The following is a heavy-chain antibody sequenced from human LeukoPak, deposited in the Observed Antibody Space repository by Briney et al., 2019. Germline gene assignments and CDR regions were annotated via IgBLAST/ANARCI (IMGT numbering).Heavy chain of an antibody. J-gene: IGHJ6*04. D-gene: IGHD3-3*01. CDR3: AKAGSNYDFWSGVDV. Sequence: GGSLRLSCRASGFTFSTYGMHWVRQAPGKGLDWVSFIRYDGSNKYYGDSVKGRFTISRDNSKNTLYLQMNSLRAEDTAVYYCAKAGSNYDFWSGVDVWGKGTPVSVSS. CDR2: IRYDGSNK. V-gene: IGHV3-30*02. CDR1: GFTFSTYG.